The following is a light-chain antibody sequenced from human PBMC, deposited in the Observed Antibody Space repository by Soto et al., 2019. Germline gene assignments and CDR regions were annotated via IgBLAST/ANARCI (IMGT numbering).Light chain of an antibody. CDR3: QQYYNWRT. J-gene: IGKJ1*01. Sequence: EIVMTQSPATLSVSPGERATLSCMASQSVSSKLAWYQQKPGQAPRLLIYGASTRATGIPARFSGSGSGIAFTLTITSLKSEDFAIYYCQQYYNWRTFGQGTKVDI. V-gene: IGKV3-15*01. CDR2: GAS. CDR1: QSVSSK.